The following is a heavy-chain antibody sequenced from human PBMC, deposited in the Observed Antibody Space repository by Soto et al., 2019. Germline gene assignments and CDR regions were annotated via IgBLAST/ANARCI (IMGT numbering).Heavy chain of an antibody. J-gene: IGHJ4*02. D-gene: IGHD3-10*01. Sequence: SETLSLTCTVSGGSSSSGDYYWSWIRQPPGKGLEWIGHIYYSGRTYYKPSLKRRVTISLDTSKNQFSLKLTSVTAADTAVYYCARVGFTYGTASVWGQGTLVTVSS. CDR2: IYYSGRT. CDR1: GGSSSSGDYY. CDR3: ARVGFTYGTASV. V-gene: IGHV4-30-4*01.